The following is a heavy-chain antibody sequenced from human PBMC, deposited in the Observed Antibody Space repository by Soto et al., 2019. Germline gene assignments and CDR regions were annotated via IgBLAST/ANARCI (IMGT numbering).Heavy chain of an antibody. J-gene: IGHJ5*02. Sequence: ASVKVSCKASGYTFTSYYMHWVRQAPGQGLEWMGIINPSGGSTSYAQKFQGRVTMTRDTSTSTVYMELSSLRSEDTAVYYCARDRVYYGSGSYSHNWFDPWGQGTLVTVSS. CDR3: ARDRVYYGSGSYSHNWFDP. CDR2: INPSGGST. V-gene: IGHV1-46*03. D-gene: IGHD3-10*01. CDR1: GYTFTSYY.